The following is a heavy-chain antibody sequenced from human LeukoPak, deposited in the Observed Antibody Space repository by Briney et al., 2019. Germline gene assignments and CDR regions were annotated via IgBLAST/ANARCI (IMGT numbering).Heavy chain of an antibody. Sequence: GGSLRLSCAASGNYWMHWVRQVPGKGLVWVSHINSDGSWTSYADSVKGRFTISKDNAKNSLYLQMNSLRAEDTAVYYCARDLGDFWSGYYFFDYWGQGTLVTVSS. J-gene: IGHJ4*02. D-gene: IGHD3-3*01. V-gene: IGHV3-74*01. CDR1: GNYW. CDR2: INSDGSWT. CDR3: ARDLGDFWSGYYFFDY.